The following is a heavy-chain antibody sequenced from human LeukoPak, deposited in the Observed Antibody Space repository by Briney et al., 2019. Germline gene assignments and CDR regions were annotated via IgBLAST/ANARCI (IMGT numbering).Heavy chain of an antibody. J-gene: IGHJ4*02. CDR1: GGSISSYY. V-gene: IGHV4-59*08. D-gene: IGHD4-23*01. CDR2: IYYSGST. CDR3: ARRHYGGNSFYFDY. Sequence: PSETLSLTCTVSGGSISSYYWSWIRQPPGKGLEWIGYIYYSGSTNYNPSLKSRVTISVDTSKNQFSLKLSSVTAADTAVYYCARRHYGGNSFYFDYWGQGTLVTVSS.